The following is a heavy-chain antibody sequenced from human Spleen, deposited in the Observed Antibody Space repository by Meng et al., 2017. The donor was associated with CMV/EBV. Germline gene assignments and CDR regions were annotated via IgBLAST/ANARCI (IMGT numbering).Heavy chain of an antibody. CDR2: INPNSGFT. V-gene: IGHV1-2*02. CDR1: GYTFTDYY. Sequence: CKPSGYTFTDYYLHWVRQAPGQGFEWMGWINPNSGFTNYAQRFQGRVTLTTDASMSTAYMELRRLRSDDTATYYCGRYIGGAYRGTDVWGQGSLVTVSS. J-gene: IGHJ4*02. CDR3: GRYIGGAYRGTDV. D-gene: IGHD3-16*01.